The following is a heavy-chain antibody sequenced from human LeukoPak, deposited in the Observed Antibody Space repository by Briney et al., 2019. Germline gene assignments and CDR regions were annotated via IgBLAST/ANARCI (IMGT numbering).Heavy chain of an antibody. D-gene: IGHD5-18*01. V-gene: IGHV3-48*04. Sequence: GGSLRLSCAASGFTFSSYSMNWVRQAPGKGLEWVSYISSSGSTIYYADSVKGRFTISRDNAKNSLYLQMNSLRAEDTAVYYCARCGGYSYGYYYYYYMDVWGKGTTVTISS. CDR2: ISSSGSTI. J-gene: IGHJ6*03. CDR1: GFTFSSYS. CDR3: ARCGGYSYGYYYYYYMDV.